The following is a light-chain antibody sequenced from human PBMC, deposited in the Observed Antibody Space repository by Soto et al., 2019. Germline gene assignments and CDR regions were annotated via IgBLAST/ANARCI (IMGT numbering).Light chain of an antibody. CDR1: KNDIGVYDF. CDR3: TSYAGSNTYV. Sequence: QSVLTQPPSASGSPGQSVTISCTGTKNDIGVYDFVSWYQHHPGKAPRLIIYEVVQRPSGVPDRFSGSKSGNTASLTVSGLHAADEADYFCTSYAGSNTYVFGSGTKVTVL. V-gene: IGLV2-8*01. J-gene: IGLJ1*01. CDR2: EVV.